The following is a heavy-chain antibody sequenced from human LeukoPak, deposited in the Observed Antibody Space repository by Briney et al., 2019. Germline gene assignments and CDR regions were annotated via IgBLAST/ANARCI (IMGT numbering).Heavy chain of an antibody. CDR2: IYYSGST. J-gene: IGHJ3*02. V-gene: IGHV4-61*08. CDR3: ARETRGGNSGVDAFDI. Sequence: RASETLSLTCTVSGGSISSGGYYWSWIRQHPGKGLEWIGYIYYSGSTNYNPSLKSRVTMSVDTSKNQFSLKLSSVTAADTAVYYCARETRGGNSGVDAFDIWGQGTMVTVSS. D-gene: IGHD4-23*01. CDR1: GGSISSGGYY.